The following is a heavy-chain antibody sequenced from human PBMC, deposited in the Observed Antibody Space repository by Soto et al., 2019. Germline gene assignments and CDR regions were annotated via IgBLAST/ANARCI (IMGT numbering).Heavy chain of an antibody. CDR2: IKQDGSEK. J-gene: IGHJ4*02. CDR3: ARDNEVYGSGSYSSY. Sequence: GGSLRLSCAASGFTFSSYWVSWVRQAPGKGLEWVANIKQDGSEKYYVDSVKGRFTISRDNAKNSLYLQMNSLRAEDTAVYYCARDNEVYGSGSYSSYWGQGTLVTVSS. CDR1: GFTFSSYW. D-gene: IGHD3-10*01. V-gene: IGHV3-7*01.